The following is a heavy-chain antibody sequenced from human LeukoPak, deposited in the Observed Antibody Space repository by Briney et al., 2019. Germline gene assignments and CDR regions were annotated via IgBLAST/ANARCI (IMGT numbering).Heavy chain of an antibody. CDR3: AIHVNRGGGH. D-gene: IGHD2-21*01. CDR2: VYLGDSDT. V-gene: IGHV5-51*01. Sequence: GGALQSSFRGSGCRFITNWIGWGGQVPGKGREGMGAVYLGDSDTRYTPSFQGQVTISADKSISTAYLQWSSLKASDTAMYYCAIHVNRGGGHWGQGTLVTVSS. J-gene: IGHJ4*02. CDR1: GCRFITNW.